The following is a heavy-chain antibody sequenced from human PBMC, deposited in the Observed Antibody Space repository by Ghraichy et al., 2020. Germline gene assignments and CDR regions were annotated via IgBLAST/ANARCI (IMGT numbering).Heavy chain of an antibody. D-gene: IGHD2-15*01. Sequence: GGSLRLSCAASGFTFSSYALHWVRQAPGKGLEWVAVISYDGNNKYYADSVKGRFTISRDNSKNTLYLQMNSLRAVDTALYYCARDGEPYCSGGTCYDMDVWGQGTTVTVSS. CDR1: GFTFSSYA. V-gene: IGHV3-30*04. J-gene: IGHJ6*02. CDR2: ISYDGNNK. CDR3: ARDGEPYCSGGTCYDMDV.